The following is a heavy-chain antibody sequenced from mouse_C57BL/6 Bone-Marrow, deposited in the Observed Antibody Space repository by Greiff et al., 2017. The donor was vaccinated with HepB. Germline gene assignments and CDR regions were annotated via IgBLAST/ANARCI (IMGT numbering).Heavy chain of an antibody. V-gene: IGHV14-3*01. Sequence: VQLKESVAELVRPGASVKLSCTASGFNIKNTYMHWVKQRPELGLEWIGRIDPANGNTKYAPKFQGKATITADTSSNTAYLQLSSLTSEDTAIYYCARDYYGSSYGAMDYWGQGTSVTVSS. CDR3: ARDYYGSSYGAMDY. CDR2: IDPANGNT. J-gene: IGHJ4*01. D-gene: IGHD1-1*01. CDR1: GFNIKNTY.